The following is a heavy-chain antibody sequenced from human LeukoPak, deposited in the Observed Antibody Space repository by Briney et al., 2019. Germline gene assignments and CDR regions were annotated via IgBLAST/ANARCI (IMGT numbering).Heavy chain of an antibody. J-gene: IGHJ4*02. Sequence: SETLSLTCTVSGGFISSYYWSWIRQPPGKGLEWIGYIYHSGSTNYNPSLKSRVTISVDTSKNQFSLKLSSVTAADTAVYYCARGSRATELFDYWGQGTLVTVSS. V-gene: IGHV4-59*01. D-gene: IGHD1-26*01. CDR1: GGFISSYY. CDR2: IYHSGST. CDR3: ARGSRATELFDY.